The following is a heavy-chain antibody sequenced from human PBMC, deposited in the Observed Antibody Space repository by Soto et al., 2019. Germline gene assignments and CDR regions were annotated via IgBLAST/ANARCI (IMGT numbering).Heavy chain of an antibody. J-gene: IGHJ5*02. CDR3: AKDPQTWGSIWFDP. Sequence: EVQRLESGGGLVQPGGSLRLSCAASGFIFSNYAMSWVRQAPGKGPEWVSSISDSGNYIEYADSVEGRFTISRDNSKNTLYLQMNSVRAEDTARYYCAKDPQTWGSIWFDPWGQGTQVTVSS. D-gene: IGHD7-27*01. CDR1: GFIFSNYA. CDR2: ISDSGNYI. V-gene: IGHV3-23*01.